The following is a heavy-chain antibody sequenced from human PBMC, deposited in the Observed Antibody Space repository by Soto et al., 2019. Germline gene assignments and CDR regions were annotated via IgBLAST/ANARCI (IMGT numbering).Heavy chain of an antibody. CDR1: GYTFTGYY. J-gene: IGHJ4*02. Sequence: ASVKVSCKASGYTFTGYYMHWVRQAPGQGLEWMGWINPNSGGTNYAQKFQGWVTMTRDTSISTAYMELSRLRSDDTAVYYCARLAVADNEGLYYFDYWGQGTLVTVSS. CDR2: INPNSGGT. CDR3: ARLAVADNEGLYYFDY. D-gene: IGHD6-19*01. V-gene: IGHV1-2*04.